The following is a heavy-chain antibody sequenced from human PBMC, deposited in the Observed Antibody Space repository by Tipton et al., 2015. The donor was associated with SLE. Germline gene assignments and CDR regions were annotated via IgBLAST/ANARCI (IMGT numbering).Heavy chain of an antibody. Sequence: TLSLTCTVSGGSISSYYWSWIRQPAGKGLEWIGRIYTSGSTNYNPALKSRVTMSVDTSKNQFSLKLTSVTAADTAVYYCVGGDLSMMWISGAFDIWGQGT. D-gene: IGHD2/OR15-2a*01. CDR3: VGGDLSMMWISGAFDI. J-gene: IGHJ3*02. CDR1: GGSISSYY. CDR2: IYTSGST. V-gene: IGHV4-4*07.